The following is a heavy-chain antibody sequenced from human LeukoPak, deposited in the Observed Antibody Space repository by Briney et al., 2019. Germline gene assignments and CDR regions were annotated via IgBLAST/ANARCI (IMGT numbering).Heavy chain of an antibody. CDR3: ARDWGRDWNWFDP. J-gene: IGHJ5*02. CDR2: INPNSGGT. Sequence: GASVKVSCKASGYTFTGYYMHWVRLAPGQGLEWMGWINPNSGGTNYAQKFQGRVTMTRDTSISTAYMELSRLRSDDTAVYYCARDWGRDWNWFDPWGQGTLVTVSS. D-gene: IGHD3-16*01. CDR1: GYTFTGYY. V-gene: IGHV1-2*02.